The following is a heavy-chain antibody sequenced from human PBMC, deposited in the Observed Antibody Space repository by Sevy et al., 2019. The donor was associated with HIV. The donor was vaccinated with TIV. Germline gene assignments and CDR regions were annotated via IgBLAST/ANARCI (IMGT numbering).Heavy chain of an antibody. D-gene: IGHD3-3*01. V-gene: IGHV3-53*01. CDR3: ARAPWAGGNYDFWSGLGYYGMDV. CDR2: LYSGGST. Sequence: GGSLRLSCAASGFTVSSNYMSWVRLAPVKGLEWVSVLYSGGSTYDADSVKGRFTISRDNSKNTLYLQMNSVRAEDTAVYYCARAPWAGGNYDFWSGLGYYGMDVWGQGTTVTVSS. J-gene: IGHJ6*02. CDR1: GFTVSSNY.